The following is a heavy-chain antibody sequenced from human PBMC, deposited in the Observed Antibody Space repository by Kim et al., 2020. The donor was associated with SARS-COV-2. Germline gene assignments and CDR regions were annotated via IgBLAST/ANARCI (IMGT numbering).Heavy chain of an antibody. CDR2: IYPGDSET. D-gene: IGHD3-10*01. J-gene: IGHJ4*02. V-gene: IGHV5-51*01. CDR3: ARLCCGSGTDYSPSSFDH. CDR1: GYIFTNYW. Sequence: GESLKISCKASGYIFTNYWIGLVRQMPGQGLGWMGIIYPGDSETRYSPSFQGQVTFPADVSISTAYLQWTSLKASDTALYYLARLCCGSGTDYSPSSFDHWGQGTLATVSS.